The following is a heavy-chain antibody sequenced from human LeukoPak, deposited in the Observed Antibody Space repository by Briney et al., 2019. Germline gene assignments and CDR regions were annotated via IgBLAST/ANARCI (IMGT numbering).Heavy chain of an antibody. Sequence: PSETLSLTCTVSGGSISSGGYYWSWIRQHPGQGLEWIGYIYYSGSTYYNPSLKSRVTISVDTSKNQFSLKLSSVTAADTAVYYCAGSFGGSIDYWGQGTLVTVSS. V-gene: IGHV4-31*03. CDR2: IYYSGST. CDR3: AGSFGGSIDY. D-gene: IGHD2-15*01. J-gene: IGHJ4*02. CDR1: GGSISSGGYY.